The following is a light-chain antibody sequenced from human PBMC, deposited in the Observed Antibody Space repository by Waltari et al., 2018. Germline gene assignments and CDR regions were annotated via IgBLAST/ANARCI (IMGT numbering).Light chain of an antibody. J-gene: IGKJ5*01. Sequence: EIVLTQSPATLSLSPGERATLSCRASQSVSSHLAWYQQKPGQAPRLLIFDASNRATGIPARFSGSGSETDFTLSITSLEPEDFAIYYCQQRTNWPLITFGPGTRLEIK. V-gene: IGKV3-11*01. CDR1: QSVSSH. CDR2: DAS. CDR3: QQRTNWPLIT.